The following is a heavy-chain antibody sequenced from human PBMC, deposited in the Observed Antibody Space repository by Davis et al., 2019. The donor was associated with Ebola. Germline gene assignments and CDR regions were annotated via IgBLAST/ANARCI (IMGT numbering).Heavy chain of an antibody. CDR3: TSRFRDWNDN. CDR1: GFTFDDYA. CDR2: ISGSGGST. J-gene: IGHJ4*02. Sequence: GESLKISCAASGFTFDDYAMHWVRQAPGKGLEWVSAISGSGGSTYYADSVKGRFTISRDNSKNTLYLQMNSLRAEDTAVYYCTSRFRDWNDNWGQGTLVTVSS. D-gene: IGHD1-1*01. V-gene: IGHV3-23*01.